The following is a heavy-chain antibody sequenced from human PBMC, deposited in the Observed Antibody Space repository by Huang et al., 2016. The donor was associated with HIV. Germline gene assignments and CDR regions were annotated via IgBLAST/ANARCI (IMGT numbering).Heavy chain of an antibody. V-gene: IGHV4-39*01. Sequence: QLQLQESGPGLVKPSETLSLTCIVSGGSISSSSYYWGWIRQPPGKGLEWIGSIYYSGGTYYNPSRKRRVTRSGDTSKNQFSLKLSSVTAADTAVYYCARGDMYSSSWYVYYYGMDVWGQGTTVTVSS. D-gene: IGHD6-13*01. CDR3: ARGDMYSSSWYVYYYGMDV. CDR1: GGSISSSSYY. J-gene: IGHJ6*02. CDR2: IYYSGGT.